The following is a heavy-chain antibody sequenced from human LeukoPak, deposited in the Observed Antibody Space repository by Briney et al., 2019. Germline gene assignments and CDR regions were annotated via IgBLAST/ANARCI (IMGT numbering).Heavy chain of an antibody. D-gene: IGHD1-7*01. J-gene: IGHJ4*02. CDR1: GFTFSTYS. Sequence: GGSLRLSCAASGFTFSTYSMNWVRQAPGKGLEWLSYIRSSGTTTYYADSVKGRFTISRDNAKNSLYLQMNSLRAEDTAVYYCARMNYVSSGWGAPFDYWGQGTLVTVSS. CDR2: IRSSGTTT. CDR3: ARMNYVSSGWGAPFDY. V-gene: IGHV3-48*04.